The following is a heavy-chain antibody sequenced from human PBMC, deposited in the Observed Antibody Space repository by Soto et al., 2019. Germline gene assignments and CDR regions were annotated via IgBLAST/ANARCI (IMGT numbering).Heavy chain of an antibody. D-gene: IGHD3-3*01. Sequence: PGGSLRLSCAASGFTFSSYAMSWVRQAPGKGLEWVSAISGSGGSTYYADSVKGRFTISRDNSKNTLYLQMNSLRAEDTAVYYCAKVKSYDFWSGYYPVWGQGTLVTVSS. V-gene: IGHV3-23*01. CDR1: GFTFSSYA. CDR2: ISGSGGST. CDR3: AKVKSYDFWSGYYPV. J-gene: IGHJ4*02.